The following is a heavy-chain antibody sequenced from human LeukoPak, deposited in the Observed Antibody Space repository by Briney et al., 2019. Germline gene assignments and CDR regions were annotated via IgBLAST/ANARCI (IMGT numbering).Heavy chain of an antibody. CDR1: GFTFSSYS. Sequence: GGSLRLSCAASGFTFSSYSMNWVRQAPGKGLEWVSYISSSSSTIYYADSVKGRFTISRDNAKNSLYLQMNSLRAEDTAVYYCARDSPPGDIVVVTAIPSNAFDIWGQGTMVTVSS. J-gene: IGHJ3*02. V-gene: IGHV3-48*04. D-gene: IGHD2-21*02. CDR3: ARDSPPGDIVVVTAIPSNAFDI. CDR2: ISSSSSTI.